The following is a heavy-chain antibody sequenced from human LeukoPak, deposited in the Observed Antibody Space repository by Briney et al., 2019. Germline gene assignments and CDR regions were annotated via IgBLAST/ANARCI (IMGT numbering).Heavy chain of an antibody. Sequence: PGGSLRLSCAASGFTVSSNYMSWVRQAPGKGLEWVSVIYSGGSTYYADSVKGRFTISRHNSKNTLYLQMNSLRAEDTAVYYCARWSVYYDSSGDQSDYWGQGTLVTVSS. V-gene: IGHV3-53*04. CDR2: IYSGGST. D-gene: IGHD3-22*01. CDR1: GFTVSSNY. CDR3: ARWSVYYDSSGDQSDY. J-gene: IGHJ4*02.